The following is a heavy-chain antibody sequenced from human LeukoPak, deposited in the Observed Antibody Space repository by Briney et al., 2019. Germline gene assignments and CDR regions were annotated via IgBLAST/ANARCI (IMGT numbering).Heavy chain of an antibody. D-gene: IGHD6-6*01. CDR3: AREAGIAARPGNYHYMDV. CDR1: GGPFSSYY. V-gene: IGHV4-59*01. CDR2: IYYSGST. Sequence: SETLSLTCAVYGGPFSSYYWTWIRQPPGKGLEWIGYIYYSGSTNYNPSLKSRVTISVDTSKNQFSLKLSSVTAADTAVYYCAREAGIAARPGNYHYMDVWGKGTTVTVSS. J-gene: IGHJ6*03.